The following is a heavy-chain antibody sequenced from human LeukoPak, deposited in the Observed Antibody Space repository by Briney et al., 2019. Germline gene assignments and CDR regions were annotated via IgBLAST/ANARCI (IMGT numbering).Heavy chain of an antibody. D-gene: IGHD1-26*01. CDR1: GYTFTSYD. Sequence: GASVKVSCKDSGYTFTSYDINWVRQGAGQGLEWMGWMNPNSGKTGFAQRFQGRVTMTRDTSISTAYMELTSLRSDDTAVYYYARFWGSGTYYAEDYWGQGTLVSVSS. J-gene: IGHJ4*02. V-gene: IGHV1-8*01. CDR2: MNPNSGKT. CDR3: ARFWGSGTYYAEDY.